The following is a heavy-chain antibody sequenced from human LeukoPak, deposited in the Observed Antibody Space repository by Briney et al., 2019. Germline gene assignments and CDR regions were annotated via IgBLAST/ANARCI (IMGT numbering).Heavy chain of an antibody. Sequence: SETLSLTCAVYGGSFSGYYWSWIRQPPGKGLEWIGEINRSGSTNYNPSLKSRVTISVDTSKNQFSLKLSSVTAADTAVYYCARAWNRYSSSWYGNFDYWGQGTLVTVSS. CDR1: GGSFSGYY. V-gene: IGHV4-34*01. D-gene: IGHD6-13*01. CDR2: INRSGST. J-gene: IGHJ4*02. CDR3: ARAWNRYSSSWYGNFDY.